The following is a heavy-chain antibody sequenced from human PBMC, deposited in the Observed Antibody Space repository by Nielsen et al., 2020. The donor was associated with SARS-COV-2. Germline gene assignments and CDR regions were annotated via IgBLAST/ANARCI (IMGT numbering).Heavy chain of an antibody. CDR2: IYYSGST. CDR3: ARAFVGSSGHIDY. V-gene: IGHV4-59*12. CDR1: GGSISSYY. D-gene: IGHD6-19*01. Sequence: GSLRLSCTVSGGSISSYYWSWIRQPPGKGLEWIGYIYYSGSTNYNPSLKSRVTISVDTSKNQFSLKLSSVTAADTAVYYCARAFVGSSGHIDYWGQGTLVTVSS. J-gene: IGHJ4*02.